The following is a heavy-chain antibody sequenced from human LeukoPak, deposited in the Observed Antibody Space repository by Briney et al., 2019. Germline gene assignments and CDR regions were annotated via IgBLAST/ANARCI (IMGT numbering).Heavy chain of an antibody. CDR3: ASDCGGDCYSGYFDY. Sequence: PGGSLRLSCAASGFTFSSYAMSWVRQAPGKGLEWVSAISGSGGSTYYADSVQGRFTISRDNSKNTLYLQMNSLRAEDTAVYYCASDCGGDCYSGYFDYWGQGTLVTVSS. D-gene: IGHD2-21*01. V-gene: IGHV3-23*01. J-gene: IGHJ4*02. CDR1: GFTFSSYA. CDR2: ISGSGGST.